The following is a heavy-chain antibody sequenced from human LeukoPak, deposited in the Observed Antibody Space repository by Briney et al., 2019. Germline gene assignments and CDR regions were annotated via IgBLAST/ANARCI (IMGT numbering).Heavy chain of an antibody. D-gene: IGHD1-1*01. CDR1: GYPFTSYG. V-gene: IGHV1-18*01. J-gene: IGHJ3*02. CDR3: AREGANWNAGGAFDI. CDR2: ISAYNGNT. Sequence: ASVKLSCKSSGYPFTSYGIRWVRQAPAQGLEWMGWISAYNGNTNYAQKLQGRVTMTTDTSTSTAYMELRSLRSDDTAVYYCAREGANWNAGGAFDIWGQGTMVTVSS.